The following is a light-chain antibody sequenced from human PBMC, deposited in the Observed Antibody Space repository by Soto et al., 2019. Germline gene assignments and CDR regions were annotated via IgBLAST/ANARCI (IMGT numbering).Light chain of an antibody. CDR3: GSWDSSLRAYV. V-gene: IGLV1-51*01. Sequence: QSVLTQPPSLSAAPGQKVTISCSGSISNIGGNSVSWYQQLPVTAPKLLIYDDNKRPSGIPDRFSGSKSGTSATLGITGFQTGDEADYYCGSWDSSLRAYVFRTGTKVTVL. CDR1: ISNIGGNS. CDR2: DDN. J-gene: IGLJ1*01.